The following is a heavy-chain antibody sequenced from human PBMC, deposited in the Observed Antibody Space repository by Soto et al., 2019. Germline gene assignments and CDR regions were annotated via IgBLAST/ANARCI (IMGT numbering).Heavy chain of an antibody. V-gene: IGHV4-59*08. Sequence: QVQLQESGPGLVKPSETLSLTCTVSGDFISSHYWSWIRQPPGKGLEWIGYISYSGNTNYSPSHKSRVTVSVDTSKTQLSLELTSLTAADTAVYYCVRHVHLTTNDLWGQGTLVTVSS. J-gene: IGHJ5*02. CDR2: ISYSGNT. CDR1: GDFISSHY. D-gene: IGHD1-1*01. CDR3: VRHVHLTTNDL.